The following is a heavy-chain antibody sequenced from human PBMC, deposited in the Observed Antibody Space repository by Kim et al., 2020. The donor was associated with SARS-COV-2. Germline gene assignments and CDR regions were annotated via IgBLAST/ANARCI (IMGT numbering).Heavy chain of an antibody. D-gene: IGHD2-15*01. Sequence: GGSLRLSCAASGSTFSSYEMNWVRQAPGKGRGWVSYISSSGRTINYADSVKGRFTISRDNAKNSLYLEMNSLRAGDTAVYYCARDGVVVAANYYYYGMDVWGQGTTVTVSS. J-gene: IGHJ6*02. CDR2: ISSSGRTI. CDR3: ARDGVVVAANYYYYGMDV. V-gene: IGHV3-48*03. CDR1: GSTFSSYE.